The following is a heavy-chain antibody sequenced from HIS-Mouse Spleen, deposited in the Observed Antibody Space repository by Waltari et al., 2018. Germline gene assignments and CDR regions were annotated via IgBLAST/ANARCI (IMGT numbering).Heavy chain of an antibody. J-gene: IGHJ2*01. CDR2: IYYSGST. D-gene: IGHD6-13*01. V-gene: IGHV4-39*07. Sequence: QLQLQESGPGLVKPSETLSLPCTVCGAYSSSSGYYWGGLRPPPGKGLEWNGSIYYSGSTYYNPSLKSRVTISVDTSKNQFSLKLSSVTAADTAVYYCAREIPYSSSWYDWYFDLWGRGTLVTVSS. CDR3: AREIPYSSSWYDWYFDL. CDR1: GAYSSSSGYY.